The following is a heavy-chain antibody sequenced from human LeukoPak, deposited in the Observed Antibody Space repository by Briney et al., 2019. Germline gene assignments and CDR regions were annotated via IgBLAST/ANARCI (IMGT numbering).Heavy chain of an antibody. CDR2: IWYDGSNK. J-gene: IGHJ4*02. V-gene: IGHV3-33*06. D-gene: IGHD5-12*01. CDR1: GFTFSSYG. Sequence: PGGSLRLSWAASGFTFSSYGMPWVRQAPGKGLEWVAVIWYDGSNKYYADSVKGRFTISRDNSKNTLYLQMNSLRAEDTAVYYCAKDPAPVDIEANTPYWGQGTLVTVSS. CDR3: AKDPAPVDIEANTPY.